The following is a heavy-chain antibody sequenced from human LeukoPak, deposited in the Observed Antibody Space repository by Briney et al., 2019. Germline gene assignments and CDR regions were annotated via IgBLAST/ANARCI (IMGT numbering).Heavy chain of an antibody. Sequence: ASVKVSCKASGYTFTSYDINWVRQATGQGLEWMGWMNPNSGNTGYAQKFQGRVTITRNTSISTAYMELSSLRAEDTAVYYCARPSGYGTYYYMDVWGKGTTVTISS. CDR1: GYTFTSYD. CDR3: ARPSGYGTYYYMDV. J-gene: IGHJ6*03. V-gene: IGHV1-8*03. CDR2: MNPNSGNT. D-gene: IGHD5-12*01.